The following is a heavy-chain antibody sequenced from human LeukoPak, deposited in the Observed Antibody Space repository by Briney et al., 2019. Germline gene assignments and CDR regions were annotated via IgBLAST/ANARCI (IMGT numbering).Heavy chain of an antibody. J-gene: IGHJ4*02. CDR2: INHSGST. CDR1: GGSISSSSYY. D-gene: IGHD4-23*01. Sequence: PSETLSLTCTVSGGSISSSSYYWGWIRQPPGKGLEWIGEINHSGSTNYNPSLKSRVTISVDTSKNQFSLKLSSVTAADTAVYYCASPPSVVTPWGQGTLVTVSS. V-gene: IGHV4-39*07. CDR3: ASPPSVVTP.